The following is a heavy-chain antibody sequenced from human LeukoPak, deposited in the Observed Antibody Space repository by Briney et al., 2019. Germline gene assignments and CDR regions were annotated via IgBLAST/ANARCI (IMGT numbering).Heavy chain of an antibody. CDR2: ISGSGGST. CDR3: AKMGSYGGLDY. V-gene: IGHV3-23*01. CDR1: GVTFSSYA. J-gene: IGHJ4*02. D-gene: IGHD1-26*01. Sequence: VGSLRLSCAASGVTFSSYAMSWVRQGPGRGVECGSAISGSGGSTYYADSVKGRFTISRDNSKNTLYLQMNSLRAEDTAVYYCAKMGSYGGLDYWGQGTLVTVSS.